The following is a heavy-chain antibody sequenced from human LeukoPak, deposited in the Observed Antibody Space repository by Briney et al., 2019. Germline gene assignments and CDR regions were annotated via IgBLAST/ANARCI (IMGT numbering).Heavy chain of an antibody. V-gene: IGHV4-30-4*08. CDR3: ARPNSSGYNYFDY. Sequence: PSQTLSLTCTVSGGSISSGDYYWSWIRQPPGKGLEWIGYIYYSGSTYYNPSLKSRVTISVDTSKNQFSLKLSSVTAADTAVYYCARPNSSGYNYFDYWGQGTLVTVSS. D-gene: IGHD6-19*01. J-gene: IGHJ4*02. CDR2: IYYSGST. CDR1: GGSISSGDYY.